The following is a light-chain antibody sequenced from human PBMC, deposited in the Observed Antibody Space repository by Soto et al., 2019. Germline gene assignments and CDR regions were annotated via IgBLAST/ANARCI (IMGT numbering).Light chain of an antibody. V-gene: IGKV1-5*03. Sequence: DIQLTHSPSTLSASLGDRVTISCRASQTVRSYLAWYQQKPGKAPKLLIYKASTLESGVPSRFSGSGSGTEFTLTISSLQPDDFATYYCQQYSSLWTFGQGTKVDIK. CDR1: QTVRSY. J-gene: IGKJ1*01. CDR2: KAS. CDR3: QQYSSLWT.